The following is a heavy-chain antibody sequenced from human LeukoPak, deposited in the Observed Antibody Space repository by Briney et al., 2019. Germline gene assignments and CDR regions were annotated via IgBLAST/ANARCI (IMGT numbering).Heavy chain of an antibody. D-gene: IGHD3-10*01. CDR3: ARDRFGELTLYYFDY. J-gene: IGHJ4*02. CDR2: INPNSGGT. CDR1: GYTFTGYY. Sequence: ASVKVSCKASGYTFTGYYMHWMRQAPGQGLEWMGWINPNSGGTNYAQKFQGRVTMTRGTSISTAYMELSRLRSDDTAVYYCARDRFGELTLYYFDYWGQGTLVTVSS. V-gene: IGHV1-2*02.